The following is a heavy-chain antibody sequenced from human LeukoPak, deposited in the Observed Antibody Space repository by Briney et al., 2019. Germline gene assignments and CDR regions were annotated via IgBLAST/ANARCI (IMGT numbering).Heavy chain of an antibody. V-gene: IGHV1-2*02. D-gene: IGHD6-19*01. CDR3: ARDQRLVAGTFYFDY. J-gene: IGHJ4*02. CDR2: INPNGGRI. CDR1: GYTFICYY. Sequence: ASVTVSFTSSGYTFICYYIHWVRQAPGQGLEWMGWINPNGGRINYAQKFQGRVTMTRDTSISTAYMELSRLRSDDSAVYYCARDQRLVAGTFYFDYWGQGTLVTVSS.